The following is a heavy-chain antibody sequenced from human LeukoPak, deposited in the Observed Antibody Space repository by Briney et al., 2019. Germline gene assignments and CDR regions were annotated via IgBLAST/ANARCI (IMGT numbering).Heavy chain of an antibody. D-gene: IGHD1-1*01. CDR3: ARDPTGNDAFDI. J-gene: IGHJ3*02. CDR1: GFTFSIYY. Sequence: GGSLRLSCAASGFTFSIYYMSWVRQAPGKGLEWVANIEQDGSEKHYVDSVKGRFTIFRNNAKNSLYLHMKRLRTEDTAVSYCARDPTGNDAFDIWGQGTMVTVSS. V-gene: IGHV3-7*05. CDR2: IEQDGSEK.